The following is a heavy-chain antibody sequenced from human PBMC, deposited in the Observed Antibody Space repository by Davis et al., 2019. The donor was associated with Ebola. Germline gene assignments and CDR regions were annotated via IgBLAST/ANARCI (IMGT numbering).Heavy chain of an antibody. J-gene: IGHJ6*02. CDR2: INPNSGGT. CDR3: AREEAWAQYYYYGMDV. V-gene: IGHV1-2*02. Sequence: ASVKVSCKASGYTFTGYYMHWVRQAPGQGLEWMGWINPNSGGTNYAQKFQGRVTMTRDTSISTAYMGLSRLRSDDTAVYYCAREEAWAQYYYYGMDVWGQGTTVTVSS. CDR1: GYTFTGYY. D-gene: IGHD7-27*01.